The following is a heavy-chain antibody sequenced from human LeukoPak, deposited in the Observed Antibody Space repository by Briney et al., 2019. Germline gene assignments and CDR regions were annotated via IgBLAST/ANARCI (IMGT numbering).Heavy chain of an antibody. CDR1: GGSISSGSYY. V-gene: IGHV4-31*03. J-gene: IGHJ4*02. D-gene: IGHD1-14*01. CDR2: MYYSGTT. CDR3: ARFSNNHGVKFDY. Sequence: SETLSLTCTVSGGSISSGSYYWTWIRQHPEKGLEWIGYMYYSGTTYYNPSPKSRVTMSVDTSKNQFSLKLDSVTAADTAVYYCARFSNNHGVKFDYWGQGTLVTVSS.